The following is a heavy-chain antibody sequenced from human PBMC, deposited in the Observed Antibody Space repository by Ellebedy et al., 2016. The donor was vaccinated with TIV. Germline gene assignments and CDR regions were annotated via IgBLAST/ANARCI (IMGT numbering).Heavy chain of an antibody. D-gene: IGHD2-21*02. J-gene: IGHJ2*01. CDR1: GITFSDYI. CDR2: ISASGSDI. V-gene: IGHV3-21*05. Sequence: PGGSLRLSCAASGITFSDYIMNWVRQAPGKGLEWVSYISASGSDIYYADSVEGRFTISRDNARNSLFLQMNSLRDEDTALYYCAGRWCSGGDCYSAYHDRYFDLWGRGTLVTVSS. CDR3: AGRWCSGGDCYSAYHDRYFDL.